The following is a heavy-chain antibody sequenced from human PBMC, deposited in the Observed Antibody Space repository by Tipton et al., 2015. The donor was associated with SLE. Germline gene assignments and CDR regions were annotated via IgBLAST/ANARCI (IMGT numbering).Heavy chain of an antibody. CDR3: ARAPYRNAWYGAFDI. Sequence: TLSLTCAVYGGSFSGYYWSWIRQPPGKGLEGIGEINHSGSTNYNPSLKSRVTISVDTSKNQFSLKLSSGTAADTGVIYCARAPYRNAWYGAFDIWGQGTAVPVSS. V-gene: IGHV4-34*01. CDR1: GGSFSGYY. CDR2: INHSGST. D-gene: IGHD6-19*01. J-gene: IGHJ3*02.